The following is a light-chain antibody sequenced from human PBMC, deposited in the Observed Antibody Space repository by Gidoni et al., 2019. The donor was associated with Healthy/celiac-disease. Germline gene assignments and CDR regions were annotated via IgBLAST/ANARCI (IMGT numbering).Light chain of an antibody. J-gene: IGKJ5*01. CDR3: MQALQTPIT. V-gene: IGKV2-28*01. CDR2: LGS. Sequence: DVVMTQSPLSLPVTPGEPASISCRSSQSLLHSNGYDYLDRYLQKPGQSPQLLIYLGSNRASGVPDRFSGSGSGTDFTLKISRVEAEDVGIYYSMQALQTPITFGQGTRLDIK. CDR1: QSLLHSNGYDY.